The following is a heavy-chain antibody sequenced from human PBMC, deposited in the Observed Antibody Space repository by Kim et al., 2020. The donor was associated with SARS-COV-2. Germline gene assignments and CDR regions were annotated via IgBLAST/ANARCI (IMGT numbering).Heavy chain of an antibody. J-gene: IGHJ5*02. CDR3: ARGSTMMQFAP. V-gene: IGHV3-33*01. D-gene: IGHD3-22*01. CDR1: GFTFSSYG. Sequence: GGSLRLSCAASGFTFSSYGMHWVRQAPGKGLEWVAVIWYDGSNKYYADSVKGRFTISRDNSRNTLYLQMNSLRAEDTAVYYCARGSTMMQFAPWGQGTLVTVSS. CDR2: IWYDGSNK.